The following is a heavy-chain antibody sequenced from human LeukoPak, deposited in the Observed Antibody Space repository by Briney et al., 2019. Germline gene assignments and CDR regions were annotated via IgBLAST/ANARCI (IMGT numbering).Heavy chain of an antibody. CDR3: AKGSYTTTWSYFDY. J-gene: IGHJ4*02. CDR2: VSGSGDST. D-gene: IGHD3-16*01. CDR1: GFTFSSYA. V-gene: IGHV3-23*01. Sequence: GGSLRLSCAASGFTFSSYAMSWVRQAPGKGLEWVSTVSGSGDSTYYADSVKGRFTISRDNSKNTVSLQMNSLRAEDTAVYYCAKGSYTTTWSYFDYRGQGALVTVSS.